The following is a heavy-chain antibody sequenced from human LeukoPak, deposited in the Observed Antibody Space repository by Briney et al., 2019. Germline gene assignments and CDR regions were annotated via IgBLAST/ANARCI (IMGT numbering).Heavy chain of an antibody. Sequence: SETLSLTCTVSGGXISSSSYYWGWIRQPPGEGLEWIGSINYSGSTHYNPSLKSRVTISVDTSKNQFSLKLTSVTAADTAVYYCARRPGYSSSWYYFDYWGQGTLVTVSA. V-gene: IGHV4-39*01. CDR1: GGXISSSSYY. D-gene: IGHD6-13*01. CDR3: ARRPGYSSSWYYFDY. J-gene: IGHJ4*02. CDR2: INYSGST.